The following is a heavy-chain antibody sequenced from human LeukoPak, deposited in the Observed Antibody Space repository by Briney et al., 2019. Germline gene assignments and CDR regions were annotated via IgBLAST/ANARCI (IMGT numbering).Heavy chain of an antibody. CDR2: IRSKAYGGTT. J-gene: IGHJ4*02. Sequence: GGSLRLSCTASGFTFGDYAMSWVRQAPGKGLEWVGFIRSKAYGGTTEYAASVKGRFTISRDDSKSIAYLQMNSLRAEDTAVYYCAKDFGYSSSWYLWDTGLDIDYWGQGTLVTVSS. CDR1: GFTFGDYA. D-gene: IGHD6-13*01. V-gene: IGHV3-49*04. CDR3: AKDFGYSSSWYLWDTGLDIDY.